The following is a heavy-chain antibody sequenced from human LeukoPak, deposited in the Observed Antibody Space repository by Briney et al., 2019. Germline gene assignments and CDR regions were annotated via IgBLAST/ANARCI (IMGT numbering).Heavy chain of an antibody. D-gene: IGHD1-26*01. CDR2: ISYDGSNK. CDR3: ARDRVGATDYFDY. J-gene: IGHJ4*02. Sequence: GESLKISCAASGFTFSSYAMHWVRQAPGKGLEWVAVISYDGSNKYYADSVKGRFTISRDNSKNTLYLQMNSLRAEDAAVYYCARDRVGATDYFDYWGQGTLVTVSS. V-gene: IGHV3-30-3*01. CDR1: GFTFSSYA.